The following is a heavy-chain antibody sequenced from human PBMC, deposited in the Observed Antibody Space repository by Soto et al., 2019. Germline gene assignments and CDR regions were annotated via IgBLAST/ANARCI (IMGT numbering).Heavy chain of an antibody. CDR1: GGSISSYY. CDR2: IYYSGST. V-gene: IGHV4-59*01. J-gene: IGHJ4*02. Sequence: ASETLSLTCTVSGGSISSYYWSWIRQPPGKGLEWIGYIYYSGSTNYNPSPKSRVTISVDTSKNQFSLKLSSVTAADTAVYYCARDRDYGPFDYWGQGTLVTVSS. D-gene: IGHD3-10*01. CDR3: ARDRDYGPFDY.